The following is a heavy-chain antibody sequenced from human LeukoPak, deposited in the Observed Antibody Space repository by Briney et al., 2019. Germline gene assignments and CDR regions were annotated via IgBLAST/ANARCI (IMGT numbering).Heavy chain of an antibody. CDR1: GYTFTSYG. D-gene: IGHD1-26*01. Sequence: GASVKVSCKASGYTFTSYGIRWVRQAPGQGLEWMGWINPNSGGTNYAQRFQGRVTMTRDTSISTAYMELSRLRSDDTAVYYCAREGSGSYFDYWGQGTLVTVSS. J-gene: IGHJ4*02. CDR2: INPNSGGT. CDR3: AREGSGSYFDY. V-gene: IGHV1-2*02.